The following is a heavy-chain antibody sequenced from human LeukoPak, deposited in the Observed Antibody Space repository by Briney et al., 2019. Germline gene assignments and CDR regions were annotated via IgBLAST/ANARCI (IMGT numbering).Heavy chain of an antibody. V-gene: IGHV1-18*01. CDR3: ARGGLLTGYYKTGYYYGMDV. D-gene: IGHD3-9*01. Sequence: ASVKVSCKASGYTFTSYGISWVRQAPGQGLEWMGWISAYNGNTNYAQKLQGRVTMTTDTSTSTAYMELRSLRSDDTAVYYCARGGLLTGYYKTGYYYGMDVWGQGTTVTVSS. CDR2: ISAYNGNT. CDR1: GYTFTSYG. J-gene: IGHJ6*02.